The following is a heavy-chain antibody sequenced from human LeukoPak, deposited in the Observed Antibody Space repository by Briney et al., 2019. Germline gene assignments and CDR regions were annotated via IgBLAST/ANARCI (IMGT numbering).Heavy chain of an antibody. V-gene: IGHV5-51*01. CDR1: GYSFTSYW. J-gene: IGHJ4*02. CDR3: ARSRDWNYDL. D-gene: IGHD1-7*01. Sequence: GGSLRLSCNGSGYSFTSYWIGWVRQLPGKGLEWMGIIYHGDSDTRYSPSFQGQVTISADKSISTAYLQWNSLKASDTAIYYCARSRDWNYDLWGQGTLVTVSS. CDR2: IYHGDSDT.